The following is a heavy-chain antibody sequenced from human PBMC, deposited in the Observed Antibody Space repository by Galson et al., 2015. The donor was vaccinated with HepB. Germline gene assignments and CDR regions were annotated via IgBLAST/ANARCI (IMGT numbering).Heavy chain of an antibody. CDR3: ARGPITMIVVNDAFDI. Sequence: SVKVSCKASGYTFTSYGISWVRQAPGQGLEWMGWISAYNGNTNYAQKLQGRVTMTTDTSTSTAYMELRSLRSDDTAVYYCARGPITMIVVNDAFDIWGQGTMVTVSS. J-gene: IGHJ3*02. D-gene: IGHD3-22*01. CDR2: ISAYNGNT. CDR1: GYTFTSYG. V-gene: IGHV1-18*01.